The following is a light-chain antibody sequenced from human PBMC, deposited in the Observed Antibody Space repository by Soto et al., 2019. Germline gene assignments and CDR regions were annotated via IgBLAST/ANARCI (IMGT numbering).Light chain of an antibody. CDR3: QQYRT. CDR2: EAS. CDR1: QSVSSSS. V-gene: IGKV3-20*01. Sequence: EIVLTQSPGTLSLSPGERATLYCRASQSVSSSSLAWYQQNPGQAPRLLIYEASSRATGIPDRFSGSGSGTDFTLTISRLEPEDFAVYYCQQYRTFGQGTKVDIK. J-gene: IGKJ1*01.